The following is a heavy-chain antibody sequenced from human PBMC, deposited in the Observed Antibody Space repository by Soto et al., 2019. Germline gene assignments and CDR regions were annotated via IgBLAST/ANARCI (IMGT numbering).Heavy chain of an antibody. D-gene: IGHD2-15*01. CDR2: ISGSGGST. CDR1: GFTFSSYA. CDR3: ANSRRVAKSPDDY. J-gene: IGHJ4*02. Sequence: EVQLLESGGGLVQPGGSLRLSCAASGFTFSSYAMSWVRQAPGKGREWVSAISGSGGSTYYADSVKGRFTISRDNSKNTLYLQMNSLRAEDTAVYYCANSRRVAKSPDDYWGQGTLVTVSS. V-gene: IGHV3-23*01.